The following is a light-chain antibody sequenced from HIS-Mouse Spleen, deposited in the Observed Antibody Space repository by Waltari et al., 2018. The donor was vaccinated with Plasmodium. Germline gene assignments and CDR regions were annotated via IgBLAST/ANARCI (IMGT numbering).Light chain of an antibody. CDR1: SSDVGGYNH. J-gene: IGLJ2*01. CDR2: DVS. V-gene: IGLV2-11*01. Sequence: QSALTQPRSVSGSPGQSVTISCTGTSSDVGGYNHVSWDQQPPGKAPNLMIYDVSKRPSGVPDRFSGSRSANTAALTISGLQAEDEADYYCCSYAGSYTLVFGGGTKLTVL. CDR3: CSYAGSYTLV.